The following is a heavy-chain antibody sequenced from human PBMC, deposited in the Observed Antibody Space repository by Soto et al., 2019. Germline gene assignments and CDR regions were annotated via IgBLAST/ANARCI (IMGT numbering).Heavy chain of an antibody. Sequence: QVQLVQSGAEVKKPGASVKVSCKASGYTFTSYGISWVRQAPGQGLEWMGWISAYNGNTNYAQKLQGRVTMTTDTSTSTAYMELRSLRSDDTAVYYGARNDISPHPQGYYYYYGMDVWGQGTTVTVAS. J-gene: IGHJ6*02. D-gene: IGHD3-9*01. CDR1: GYTFTSYG. V-gene: IGHV1-18*04. CDR3: ARNDISPHPQGYYYYYGMDV. CDR2: ISAYNGNT.